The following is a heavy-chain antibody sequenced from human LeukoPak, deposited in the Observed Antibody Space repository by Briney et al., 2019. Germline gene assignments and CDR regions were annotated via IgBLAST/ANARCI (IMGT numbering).Heavy chain of an antibody. J-gene: IGHJ6*02. D-gene: IGHD6-13*01. Sequence: GGSLRLSYAASGFTFSSYAMSWVRQAPGKGLEWVSAISGSGGSTYYADSVKGRFTISRDNSKNTLYLQMNSLRAEDTAVYYCAKGLAAAAYYGMDVWGQGTTVTVSS. CDR1: GFTFSSYA. CDR3: AKGLAAAAYYGMDV. V-gene: IGHV3-23*01. CDR2: ISGSGGST.